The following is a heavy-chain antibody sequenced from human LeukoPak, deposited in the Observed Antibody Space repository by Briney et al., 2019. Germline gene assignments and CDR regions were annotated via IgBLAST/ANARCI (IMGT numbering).Heavy chain of an antibody. Sequence: AGGSLRLSCAASGFTFSSYGMHWVRQAPGKGLEWVTLISYDGSNKYYADSVKGRFTISRDNSKNTLYLQMNSLRAGDTAVYYCARDCTGGTCYDAFDIWGQGTMVTVSS. CDR1: GFTFSSYG. CDR3: ARDCTGGTCYDAFDI. CDR2: ISYDGSNK. J-gene: IGHJ3*02. V-gene: IGHV3-30*03. D-gene: IGHD2-15*01.